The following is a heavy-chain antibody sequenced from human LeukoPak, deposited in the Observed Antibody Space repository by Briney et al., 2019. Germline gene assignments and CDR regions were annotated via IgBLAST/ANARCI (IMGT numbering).Heavy chain of an antibody. CDR1: GFTFSSYG. J-gene: IGHJ4*02. D-gene: IGHD3-22*01. V-gene: IGHV3-30*03. CDR2: ISYDGSNK. CDR3: ARVPGYDSSGYFDY. Sequence: GGSLRLSCAASGFTFSSYGMHWVRQAPGKGLEWVAVISYDGSNKYYADSVKGRFTISRDNAKNTLYLQMNSLRAEDTAVYYCARVPGYDSSGYFDYWGQGTLVTVSS.